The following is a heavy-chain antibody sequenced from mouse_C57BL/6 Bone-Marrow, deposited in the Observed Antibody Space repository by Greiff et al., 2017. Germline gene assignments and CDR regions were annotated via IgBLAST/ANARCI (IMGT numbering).Heavy chain of an antibody. D-gene: IGHD1-1*01. Sequence: QVQLQQPGAELVRPGTSVKLSCKASGYTFTSYWMHWVKQRPGQGLAWIGVLDPSDSYTNYNQKFKGKATLTVDTSSSTAYMQLSSLTSEDSAVYYCARGPITTVVAPNYDVWGTGTTVTVSS. V-gene: IGHV1-59*01. CDR2: LDPSDSYT. CDR1: GYTFTSYW. J-gene: IGHJ1*03. CDR3: ARGPITTVVAPNYDV.